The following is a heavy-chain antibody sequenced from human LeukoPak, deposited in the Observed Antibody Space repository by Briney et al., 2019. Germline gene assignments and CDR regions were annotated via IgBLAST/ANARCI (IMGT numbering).Heavy chain of an antibody. V-gene: IGHV3-21*04. CDR1: GFTFSSYS. CDR3: ALAHYYGSGSYLEY. D-gene: IGHD3-10*01. CDR2: ISSSSSYI. J-gene: IGHJ4*02. Sequence: GGSLRLSCAASGFTFSSYSMNWVRQAPGKGLEWVSSISSSSSYIYYADSVKGRFTISRDNAKNSLYLQMNSLRAEDTALYYCALAHYYGSGSYLEYWGQGTLVTVSS.